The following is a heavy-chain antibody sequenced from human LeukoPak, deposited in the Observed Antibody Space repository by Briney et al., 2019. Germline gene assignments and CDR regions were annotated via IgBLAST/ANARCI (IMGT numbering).Heavy chain of an antibody. CDR1: GGSISSYY. CDR3: ARSDDYGDYVGLDAFDI. V-gene: IGHV4-4*07. Sequence: SETLSLTCTVFGGSISSYYWSWIRQPAGKGLEWIGRIYASGSTNYNPSLKSRVTMSVDTSKNQFSLKLSSVTAADTAVYYCARSDDYGDYVGLDAFDIWGQGTMVTVPS. D-gene: IGHD4-17*01. J-gene: IGHJ3*02. CDR2: IYASGST.